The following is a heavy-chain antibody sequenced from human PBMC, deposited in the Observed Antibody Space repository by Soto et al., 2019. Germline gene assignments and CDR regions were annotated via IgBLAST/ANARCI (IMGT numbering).Heavy chain of an antibody. J-gene: IGHJ5*02. V-gene: IGHV3-30-3*01. CDR3: GRKNKAEADTPGVNNGFAP. Sequence: PGGSLRLSCAASGFTFSSYAMHWVRQAPGKGLEWVAVISYDGSNKYYADSVKGRFTISRDNSKNTLYLQMNSLRAEDTAVYYWGRKNKAEADTPGVNNGFAPGGKGTWVTVSS. CDR2: ISYDGSNK. D-gene: IGHD6-13*01. CDR1: GFTFSSYA.